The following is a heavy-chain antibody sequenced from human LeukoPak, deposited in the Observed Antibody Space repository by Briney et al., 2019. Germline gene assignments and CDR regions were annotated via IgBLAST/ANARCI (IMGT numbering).Heavy chain of an antibody. D-gene: IGHD3-10*01. CDR1: GGSLHRSF. V-gene: IGHV4-59*01. CDR2: IYSSGTT. J-gene: IGHJ4*02. CDR3: ARGYYYRG. Sequence: SETLSLTCIVSGGSLHRSFWTWVRQPPGKGLQWIGRIYSSGTTDYSPSLKSRLTISIDTSMNQFSLRLASVTAADTAVYYCARGYYYRGWGQGTLVTVSS.